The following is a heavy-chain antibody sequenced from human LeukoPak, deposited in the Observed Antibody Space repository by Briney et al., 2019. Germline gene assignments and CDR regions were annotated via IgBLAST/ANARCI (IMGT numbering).Heavy chain of an antibody. V-gene: IGHV4-34*01. J-gene: IGHJ4*02. D-gene: IGHD3-3*01. Sequence: PSETLSLTCAAYGGSFSGYYWSWIRQPPGKGLEWIGEINHSGSTNYNPSLKSRVTISVDTSKNQFSLKLSSVTAADTAVYYCARIRFLEWLSPDCFDYWGQGTLVTVSP. CDR2: INHSGST. CDR1: GGSFSGYY. CDR3: ARIRFLEWLSPDCFDY.